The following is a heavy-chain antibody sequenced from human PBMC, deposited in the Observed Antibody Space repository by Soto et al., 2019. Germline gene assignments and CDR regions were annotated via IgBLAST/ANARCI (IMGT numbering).Heavy chain of an antibody. D-gene: IGHD3-10*01. J-gene: IGHJ6*02. V-gene: IGHV3-30-3*01. CDR3: AREIIYGDYGMDV. Sequence: GGSLRLSCAASGFTFSSYAMHWVRQAPGKGLEWVAVISDDGSNKYYADSVKGRFTISRDNSKNTLYLQMNSLRAEVTAVSYCAREIIYGDYGMDVWGQGTTVTVSS. CDR1: GFTFSSYA. CDR2: ISDDGSNK.